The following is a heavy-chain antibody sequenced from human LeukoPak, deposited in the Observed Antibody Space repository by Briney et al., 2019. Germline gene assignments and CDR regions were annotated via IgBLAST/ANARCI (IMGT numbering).Heavy chain of an antibody. V-gene: IGHV4-39*07. CDR3: ARSAQRRIVVVPAAMRGTNNWFDP. J-gene: IGHJ5*02. CDR1: GGSISSSSYY. D-gene: IGHD2-2*01. Sequence: TSETLSLTCTVSGGSISSSSYYWGWIRQPPGKGLEWIGSIYYSGSTYYNPSLKSRVTISVATSKNQFSLKLSSVTAADTAVYYCARSAQRRIVVVPAAMRGTNNWFDPWGQGTLVTVSS. CDR2: IYYSGST.